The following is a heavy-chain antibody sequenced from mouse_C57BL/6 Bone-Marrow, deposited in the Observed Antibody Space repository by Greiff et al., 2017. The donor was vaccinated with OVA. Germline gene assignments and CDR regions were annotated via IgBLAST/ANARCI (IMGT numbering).Heavy chain of an antibody. CDR3: AIITTVVAPY. J-gene: IGHJ2*01. D-gene: IGHD1-1*01. CDR1: GFPFSSSA. V-gene: IGHV5-4*03. Sequence: EVKLVESGGGLVKPGGSLKLSCAASGFPFSSSAMSWVRQTPDTMLEWVAPLSDGGSYPYSPDNVKGRFPISRDNAKNNLYLQMSHLKSEDTAMYYCAIITTVVAPYWGQGTTLTVSS. CDR2: LSDGGSYP.